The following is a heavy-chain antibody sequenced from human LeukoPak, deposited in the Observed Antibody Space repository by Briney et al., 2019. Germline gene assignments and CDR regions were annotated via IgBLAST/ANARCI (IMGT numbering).Heavy chain of an antibody. Sequence: SETLSLTCAVSGYSISSGYYWGWIRQPPGKGLEWIGSIYHSGSTYYNPSLKSRVTISVDTSKNQFSLKLSSVTAADTAVYYCARRSDGSGGDYRGQGTLVTVSS. CDR3: ARRSDGSGGDY. V-gene: IGHV4-38-2*01. CDR2: IYHSGST. J-gene: IGHJ4*02. CDR1: GYSISSGYY. D-gene: IGHD3-10*01.